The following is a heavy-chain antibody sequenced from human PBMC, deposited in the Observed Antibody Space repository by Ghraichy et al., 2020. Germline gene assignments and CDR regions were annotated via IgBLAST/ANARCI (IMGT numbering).Heavy chain of an antibody. CDR2: ISGSGGST. Sequence: GGSLRLSCAASGFTFSSYAMSWVRQAPGKGLEWVSAISGSGGSTYYADSVKGRFTISRDNSKNTLYLQMNSLRAEDTAVYYCAKAGIAAVKVGGRYYFDYWGQGTLVTVSS. J-gene: IGHJ4*02. CDR1: GFTFSSYA. D-gene: IGHD6-13*01. CDR3: AKAGIAAVKVGGRYYFDY. V-gene: IGHV3-23*01.